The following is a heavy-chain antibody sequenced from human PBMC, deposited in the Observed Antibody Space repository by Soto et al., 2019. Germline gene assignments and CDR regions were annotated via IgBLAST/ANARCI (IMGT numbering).Heavy chain of an antibody. Sequence: VGSLRLSFAASGFTLSSYAMSWVRQAPGKGLEWVSAISGSGGITYYADYVKGRFTISRDNSKNTLYLQMNSLRAEDSAVYYCERDALSIPIKYYVDFWGRGTLVTVSS. J-gene: IGHJ4*01. CDR1: GFTLSSYA. CDR2: ISGSGGIT. V-gene: IGHV3-23*01. CDR3: ERDALSIPIKYYVDF. D-gene: IGHD2-21*01.